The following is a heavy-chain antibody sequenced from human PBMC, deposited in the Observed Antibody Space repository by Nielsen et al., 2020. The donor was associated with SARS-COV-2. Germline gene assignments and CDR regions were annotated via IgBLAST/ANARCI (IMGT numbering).Heavy chain of an antibody. J-gene: IGHJ3*02. CDR2: VYWDDEK. CDR3: AHIRLSDPFDI. Sequence: SGPTLVKPTQTLTLTCTFSGFSLSTSGMCVSWIRQPPGEALEWLALVYWDDEKRYSPSLKSRLTITKDTSKNQVVLTMTNMDLVDTGTYYCAHIRLSDPFDIWGQGTMVTVSS. V-gene: IGHV2-5*08. CDR1: GFSLSTSGMC.